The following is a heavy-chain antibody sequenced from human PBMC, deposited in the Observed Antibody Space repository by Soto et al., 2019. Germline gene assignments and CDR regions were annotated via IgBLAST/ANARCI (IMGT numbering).Heavy chain of an antibody. CDR1: GYTFTSYG. V-gene: IGHV1-18*01. CDR2: ISAYNGNT. D-gene: IGHD3-16*02. Sequence: ASVKVSCKASGYTFTSYGISWVRQAPGQGLEWMGWISAYNGNTNYAQKLQGRVTMTTDTSTSTAYMDLRSLRSDDTAVYYCARDLSSPMITFGGVIVSYYFDYWGQGTLVTVSS. CDR3: ARDLSSPMITFGGVIVSYYFDY. J-gene: IGHJ4*02.